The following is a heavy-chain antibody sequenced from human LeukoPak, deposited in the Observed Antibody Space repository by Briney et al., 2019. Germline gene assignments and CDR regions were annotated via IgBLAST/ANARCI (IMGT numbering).Heavy chain of an antibody. V-gene: IGHV3-43*01. Sequence: GGSLRLSCAASGFTFDDYTMDWVRQAPGNGLEWVSLISWDGGSTYYADSVKGRFTISRDNSKNSLYLQMNSLRTEDTALYYCAKDIRMEEVSGTFFDWGLGTLVTVSS. CDR3: AKDIRMEEVSGTFFD. CDR1: GFTFDDYT. CDR2: ISWDGGST. D-gene: IGHD1-26*01. J-gene: IGHJ4*02.